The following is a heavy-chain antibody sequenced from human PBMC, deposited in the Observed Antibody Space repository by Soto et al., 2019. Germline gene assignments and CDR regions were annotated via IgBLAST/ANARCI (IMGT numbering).Heavy chain of an antibody. Sequence: ASVKVSCKASGYTFTSYGISWVRQAPGQGLEWMGWISAYNGNTNYAQKLQGRVTMTTDTSTSTAYMELRSLRSDDTAVYYCARDGGYYYVDHYYYGMDVWGQGTTVTVSS. D-gene: IGHD3-22*01. CDR3: ARDGGYYYVDHYYYGMDV. V-gene: IGHV1-18*01. J-gene: IGHJ6*02. CDR2: ISAYNGNT. CDR1: GYTFTSYG.